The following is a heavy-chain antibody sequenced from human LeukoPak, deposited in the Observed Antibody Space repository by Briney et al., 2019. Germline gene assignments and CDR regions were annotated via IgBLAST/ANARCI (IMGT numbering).Heavy chain of an antibody. J-gene: IGHJ4*02. CDR2: INPNSGDT. CDR3: ARDYCSSTSCLFDY. D-gene: IGHD2-2*01. CDR1: GYTFTGYH. V-gene: IGHV1-2*06. Sequence: ASVKVSCKASGYTFTGYHMHWVRQAPGQGLEWMGRINPNSGDTNYAQNFQGRVTMTRDTSISTAYMELSRLRSDDTTVYYCARDYCSSTSCLFDYWGQGTLVTVSS.